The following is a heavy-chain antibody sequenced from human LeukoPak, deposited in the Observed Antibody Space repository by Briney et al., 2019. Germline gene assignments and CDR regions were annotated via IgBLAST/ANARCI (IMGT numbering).Heavy chain of an antibody. D-gene: IGHD3-22*01. J-gene: IGHJ4*02. V-gene: IGHV3-23*01. CDR1: GFTFSSYA. CDR3: AKVENYYDSSGYNKPFDY. Sequence: GGSLRLSCAASGFTFSSYAMSWVRQAPGKGLEWVSAISGSGGSTYYADSVKGRFTISRDNSKNTLYLQMNSLRAEDTAVYYCAKVENYYDSSGYNKPFDYWGQGTLVTVSS. CDR2: ISGSGGST.